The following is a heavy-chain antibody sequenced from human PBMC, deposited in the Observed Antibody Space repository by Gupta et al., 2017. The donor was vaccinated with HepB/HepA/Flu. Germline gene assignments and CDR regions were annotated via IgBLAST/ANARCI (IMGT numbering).Heavy chain of an antibody. CDR1: GFTFSSYA. D-gene: IGHD3-3*01. V-gene: IGHV3-23*01. Sequence: EVQLLESGGGLVQPGGSLRLSCAASGFTFSSYAMSWVRQAPEKGLEWVSAISNNGGSTNYADSVKGRFTISRDNSKNTLYLQMNSLRAEDTAIYYCAKDNGAGVFWSGYFYFDYWGQGTLVTVSS. CDR3: AKDNGAGVFWSGYFYFDY. J-gene: IGHJ4*02. CDR2: ISNNGGST.